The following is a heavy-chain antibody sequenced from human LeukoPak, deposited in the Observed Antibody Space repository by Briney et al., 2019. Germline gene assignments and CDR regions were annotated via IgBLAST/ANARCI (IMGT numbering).Heavy chain of an antibody. J-gene: IGHJ6*03. Sequence: SVKVSCKASGGTFSSYAISWVRQAPGQGLEWMGGIIPIFGTANYAQKFQGRVTITADKSTSTAYMELSSLRSEDTAVYYCARNRIAVAGTYYYYYMDVWGKGTTVTVSS. CDR2: IIPIFGTA. CDR3: ARNRIAVAGTYYYYYMDV. V-gene: IGHV1-69*06. CDR1: GGTFSSYA. D-gene: IGHD6-19*01.